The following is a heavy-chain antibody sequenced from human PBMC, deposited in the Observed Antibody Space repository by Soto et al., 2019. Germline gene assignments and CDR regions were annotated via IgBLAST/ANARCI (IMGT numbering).Heavy chain of an antibody. D-gene: IGHD1-26*01. J-gene: IGHJ4*02. CDR2: FDPEDGET. V-gene: IGHV1-24*01. CDR3: ATGRYSGSYGFDY. CDR1: GYTLTELS. Sequence: ASVKVSCKVSGYTLTELSMHWVLRAPGKGLEWMGGFDPEDGETIYAQKFQGRVTMTEDTSTDTAYMELGSLRSEDTAVYYCATGRYSGSYGFDYWGQGTLVTVSS.